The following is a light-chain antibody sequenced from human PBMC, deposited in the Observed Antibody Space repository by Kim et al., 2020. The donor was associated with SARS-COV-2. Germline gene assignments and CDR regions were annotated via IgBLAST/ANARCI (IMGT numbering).Light chain of an antibody. CDR2: AVS. CDR1: QNISTY. Sequence: PYASVGDLAPGTCGDSQNISTYLARHQQQPGSAPTLLIYAVSTLQTGVPSRSSGGGSGAYFTLTISSLQPEDFATYYCQQMNRYPTFGQGTKLEI. CDR3: QQMNRYPT. J-gene: IGKJ2*01. V-gene: IGKV1-9*01.